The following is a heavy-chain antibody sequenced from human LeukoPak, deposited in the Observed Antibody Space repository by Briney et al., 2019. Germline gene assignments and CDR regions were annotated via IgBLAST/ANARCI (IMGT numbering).Heavy chain of an antibody. Sequence: SGPTLVNPTQTLTLTCTFSGFSLSTYGVGVGWIRQPPGKALEWLAIIYWDDDKRYSPSLKSRLTITKGTSKNQVVLRMTNMDPVDTATYYCAHKTGYSISWYWFDPWGQGTLVTVSS. CDR3: AHKTGYSISWYWFDP. CDR2: IYWDDDK. CDR1: GFSLSTYGVG. J-gene: IGHJ5*02. V-gene: IGHV2-5*02. D-gene: IGHD3-3*02.